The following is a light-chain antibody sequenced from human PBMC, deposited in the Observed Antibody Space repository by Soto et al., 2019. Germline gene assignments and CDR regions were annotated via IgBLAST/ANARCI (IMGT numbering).Light chain of an antibody. J-gene: IGKJ1*01. CDR1: QSVSNF. CDR3: QQYKNGWT. Sequence: EIVLTQPPATLSLSPGKRATLSCRASQSVSNFLAWYQQKPGQAPRLLIYGASTRATGIPAKFSGGGSGTEFTLTISSLQSEDFAIYYCQQYKNGWTFGQGTKVDIK. V-gene: IGKV3-15*01. CDR2: GAS.